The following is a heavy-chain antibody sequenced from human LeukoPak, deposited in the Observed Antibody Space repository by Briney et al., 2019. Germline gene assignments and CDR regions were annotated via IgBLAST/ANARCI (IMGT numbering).Heavy chain of an antibody. CDR3: ARGHYYDSSGYYYLIDY. CDR1: GYTFTSYG. Sequence: ASVKVSSKASGYTFTSYGISWVRQAPGQGLEWMGWISAYNGNTNYAQKLQGRVTMTTDTSTSTAYMELRSLRSDDTAVYYCARGHYYDSSGYYYLIDYWGQGTLVTASS. V-gene: IGHV1-18*01. J-gene: IGHJ4*02. D-gene: IGHD3-22*01. CDR2: ISAYNGNT.